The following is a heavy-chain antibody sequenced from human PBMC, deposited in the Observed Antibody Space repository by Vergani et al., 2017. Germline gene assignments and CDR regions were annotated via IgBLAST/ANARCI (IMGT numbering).Heavy chain of an antibody. CDR3: ATRNATYYYDSSGYYYPQ. CDR1: GGTFSSYA. Sequence: QVQLVQSGAEVKKPGSSVKVSCKASGGTFSSYAISWVRQAPGQGLEWMGGIIPIFGIANYAQKFQGRVTITADKSTSTAYMELSSLRSEDTAVYYCATRNATYYYDSSGYYYPQWGQGTLVTVSS. D-gene: IGHD3-22*01. J-gene: IGHJ4*02. V-gene: IGHV1-69*17. CDR2: IIPIFGIA.